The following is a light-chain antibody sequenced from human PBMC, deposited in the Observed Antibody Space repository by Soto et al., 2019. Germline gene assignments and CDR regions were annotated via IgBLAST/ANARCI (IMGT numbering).Light chain of an antibody. V-gene: IGKV1-27*01. J-gene: IGKJ3*01. Sequence: DIQMTQSPSSLSASVGDRVTITCRASQGISNYLAWYQQKPGKVPKLLMYSASTLQLGVPSRFSGSGSGTDFTLTNSSLQPEDVATYYCQKHNSAPFTFGPGTKEDIK. CDR3: QKHNSAPFT. CDR2: SAS. CDR1: QGISNY.